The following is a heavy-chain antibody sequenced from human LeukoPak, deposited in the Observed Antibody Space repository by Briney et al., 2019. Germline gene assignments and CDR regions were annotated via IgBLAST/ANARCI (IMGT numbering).Heavy chain of an antibody. CDR2: IYTSGST. CDR3: ARAHFRWLPDAFDI. J-gene: IGHJ3*02. V-gene: IGHV4-61*02. CDR1: GGSISSGSYY. Sequence: PSQTLSLTCTVSGGSISSGSYYWSWIRQPAGKGLEWIGRIYTSGSTNYNPSLKSRVTISVDTSKNQFSLKLSSVTAADTAVYYCARAHFRWLPDAFDIWGQGTMVTVSS. D-gene: IGHD5-24*01.